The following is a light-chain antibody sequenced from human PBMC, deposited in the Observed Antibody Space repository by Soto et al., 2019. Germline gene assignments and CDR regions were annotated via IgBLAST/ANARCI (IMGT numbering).Light chain of an antibody. CDR2: TAS. CDR1: QDISRW. Sequence: DIQMTQSPSSVSASAGDRVTITCRASQDISRWLAWYQQKPGKAPKLLIYTASNWQSGVPSRFSGSGSGTDFTLTFSSLQPEDFATYCCQQANSFPLTFGGGTKVEIK. CDR3: QQANSFPLT. J-gene: IGKJ4*01. V-gene: IGKV1-12*01.